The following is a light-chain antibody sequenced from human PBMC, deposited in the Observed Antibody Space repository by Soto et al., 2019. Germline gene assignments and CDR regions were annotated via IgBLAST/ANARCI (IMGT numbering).Light chain of an antibody. CDR3: QQYGSALYT. CDR1: QSVSSSY. J-gene: IGKJ2*01. Sequence: EVVLTQSPGTLSLSPGERATLSCRASQSVSSSYLAWYQQKPGQAPRLLPYAASTRAAGIPDRFSGGGSGTDFTLTISRLEPEDFAVYYCQQYGSALYTFGQGTKLEVK. CDR2: AAS. V-gene: IGKV3-20*01.